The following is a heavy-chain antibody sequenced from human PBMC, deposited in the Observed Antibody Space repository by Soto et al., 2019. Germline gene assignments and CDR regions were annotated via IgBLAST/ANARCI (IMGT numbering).Heavy chain of an antibody. V-gene: IGHV3-30*18. CDR3: AKDIFRYSYLDLFDY. CDR2: ISYDGSNK. D-gene: IGHD5-18*01. Sequence: PGGSLRLSCAASGFTFSSYGMHWVRQAPGKGLEWVAVISYDGSNKYYADSVKGRFTISRDNSKNTLYLQMNSLRAEDTAVYYCAKDIFRYSYLDLFDYWGQGTLVTVSS. J-gene: IGHJ4*02. CDR1: GFTFSSYG.